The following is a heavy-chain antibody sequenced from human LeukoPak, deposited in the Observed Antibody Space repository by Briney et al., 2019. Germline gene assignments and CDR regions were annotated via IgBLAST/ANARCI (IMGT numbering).Heavy chain of an antibody. D-gene: IGHD1-26*01. CDR3: ARDRGSTGYYYLDS. Sequence: SETLSLTCSVSGGPVTEYYWSWIRQPPGKGLEWIGYTYHTGSTNYSPSLKSRVTMSVDASRNQFSLKLVSVTAADTAAYYCARDRGSTGYYYLDSWGQGILVTVSS. CDR1: GGPVTEYY. J-gene: IGHJ4*02. CDR2: TYHTGST. V-gene: IGHV4-59*02.